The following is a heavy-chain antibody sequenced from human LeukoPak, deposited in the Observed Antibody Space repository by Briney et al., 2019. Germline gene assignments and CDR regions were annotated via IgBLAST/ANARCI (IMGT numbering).Heavy chain of an antibody. CDR3: ARASYSYDINGWVPFDY. J-gene: IGHJ4*02. CDR2: ISSSSSYI. Sequence: PGGSLRLSCAASGFIFSSYSMNWVRQAPGKGLEWVSSISSSSSYIYYADSVKGRFTISRDNAKNSLYLQMNSLRAEDTAVYYCARASYSYDINGWVPFDYWGQGTLVTVSS. CDR1: GFIFSSYS. V-gene: IGHV3-21*04. D-gene: IGHD3-22*01.